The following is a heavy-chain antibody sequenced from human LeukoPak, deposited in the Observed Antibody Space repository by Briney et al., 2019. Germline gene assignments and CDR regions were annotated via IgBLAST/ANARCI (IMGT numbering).Heavy chain of an antibody. J-gene: IGHJ3*02. D-gene: IGHD3-22*01. Sequence: PSETLSLTCTVSGGSISSYYWSWIRQPPGKGLEWIGYIYYSGSTNYNPSLKSRVTISVDTSKNQFSLKLSSVTAADTAVYYCARAYYYDSSGYYATDAFDIWGQGTMVTVSS. CDR3: ARAYYYDSSGYYATDAFDI. CDR2: IYYSGST. CDR1: GGSISSYY. V-gene: IGHV4-59*01.